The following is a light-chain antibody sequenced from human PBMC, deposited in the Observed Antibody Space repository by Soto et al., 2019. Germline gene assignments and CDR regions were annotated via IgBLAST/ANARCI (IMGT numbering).Light chain of an antibody. CDR1: QSVSSSY. CDR2: GAS. CDR3: QQYGSSPLT. J-gene: IGKJ1*01. V-gene: IGKV3-20*01. Sequence: EIVLTQSPGTLSLSPGERATLSCRASQSVSSSYLAWYQQKPGEAPRPLIYGASSRAIGIPDRFSGSVSGTDFTLTISRLEPEDFAVYYCQQYGSSPLTFGQGTKVEIK.